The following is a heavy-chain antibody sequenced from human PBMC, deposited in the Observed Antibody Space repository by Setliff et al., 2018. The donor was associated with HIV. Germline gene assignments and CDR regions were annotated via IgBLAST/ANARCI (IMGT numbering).Heavy chain of an antibody. CDR1: GFSFRSYA. J-gene: IGHJ3*01. CDR2: ITGSGGTI. Sequence: GGSLRLSCVASGFSFRSYAMTWVRQAPGKGLEWVSVITGSGGTIYQTDSVRGRFTVSRDNSKNTLYLQMNNWRVEDTAVYYCAKDPNGDYVGAFDSWGPGTMVTVSS. CDR3: AKDPNGDYVGAFDS. V-gene: IGHV3-23*01. D-gene: IGHD4-17*01.